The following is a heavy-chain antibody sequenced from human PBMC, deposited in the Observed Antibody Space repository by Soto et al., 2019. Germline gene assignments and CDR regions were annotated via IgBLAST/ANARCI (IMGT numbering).Heavy chain of an antibody. J-gene: IGHJ4*02. V-gene: IGHV3-30*04. CDR3: ARDNYGTDY. D-gene: IGHD3-10*01. Sequence: GGSLRLSCAASGFIFGTYAMHWVRQAPGKGLEWVAAISYDGNNKYYGDSVKGRFTISRDNSKNTLYVQMDSLRAEDTAVYYCARDNYGTDYWGQGTQVTVSS. CDR2: ISYDGNNK. CDR1: GFIFGTYA.